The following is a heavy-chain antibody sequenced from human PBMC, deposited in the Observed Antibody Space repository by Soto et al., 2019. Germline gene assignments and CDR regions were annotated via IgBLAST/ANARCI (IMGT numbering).Heavy chain of an antibody. Sequence: PSETLSLTCTVSGGSISSGGYSWSWIRQPPGKGLEWIGYIYHSGSTYYNPSLKSRVTISVDRSKNQFSLKLSSVTAADTAVYYCARTYYYDSSGYTPPVRYFDYWGQGTLVTVSS. CDR1: GGSISSGGYS. CDR3: ARTYYYDSSGYTPPVRYFDY. D-gene: IGHD3-22*01. J-gene: IGHJ4*02. CDR2: IYHSGST. V-gene: IGHV4-30-2*01.